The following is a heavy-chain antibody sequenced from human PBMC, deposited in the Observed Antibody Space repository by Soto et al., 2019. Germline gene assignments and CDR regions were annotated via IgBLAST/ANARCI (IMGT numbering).Heavy chain of an antibody. CDR1: GGSISNVNYC. V-gene: IGHV4-30-4*01. Sequence: QVQLQESGPGLVKPSETLSLTCTVSGGSISNVNYCWSWIRQSPDKGLEWIGHIYNGGSTYNNPSLTSLVTISLPTSKTQFSLKLSSVSAAHTAVYYSATVPSGHKVDSCGQGTLVTVSS. CDR2: IYNGGST. D-gene: IGHD7-27*01. J-gene: IGHJ4*02. CDR3: ATVPSGHKVDS.